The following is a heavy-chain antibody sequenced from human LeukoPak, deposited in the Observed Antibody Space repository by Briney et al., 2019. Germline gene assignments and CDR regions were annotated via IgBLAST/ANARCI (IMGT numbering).Heavy chain of an antibody. D-gene: IGHD2-15*01. CDR3: TTGGPGEYCSVGGCRTGWYFDL. Sequence: PGGSLRLSCEASGFTFSSAWMSWVRQAPGKGLEWVGRIKSKTDRGTTDYAAPVKGRFTISREDSKNTLYLQMDSLKTEGTAVYFCTTGGPGEYCSVGGCRTGWYFDLWGRGTLVRVSS. CDR1: GFTFSSAW. CDR2: IKSKTDRGTT. V-gene: IGHV3-15*01. J-gene: IGHJ2*01.